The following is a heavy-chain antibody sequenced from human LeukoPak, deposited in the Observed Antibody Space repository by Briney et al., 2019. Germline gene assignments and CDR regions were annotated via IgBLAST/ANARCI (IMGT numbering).Heavy chain of an antibody. CDR3: AKGGIPYYFDY. D-gene: IGHD1-14*01. J-gene: IGHJ4*02. CDR2: ISSSGNTI. V-gene: IGHV3-48*03. Sequence: GGSLRLSCAASGFTFSSYEMNWVRQAPGKGLDWVSYISSSGNTIYYADSVKGRFTISRDNAKNTLYLQMNSLRAEDTAVYYCAKGGIPYYFDYWGQGTLVTVSS. CDR1: GFTFSSYE.